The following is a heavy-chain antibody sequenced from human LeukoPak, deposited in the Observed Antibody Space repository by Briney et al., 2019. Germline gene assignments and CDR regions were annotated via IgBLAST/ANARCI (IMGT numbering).Heavy chain of an antibody. J-gene: IGHJ6*03. CDR1: GYTFTSYY. V-gene: IGHV1-46*01. Sequence: ASVKVSCKASGYTFTSYYMHWVRQAPGQGLEWMGIINPSGGSTSYAQKFQGRVTMTRDMSTSTVYMELSSLRSEDTAVYYCARGRSGYDFWGYYYYYMDVWGKGTTVTVSS. CDR2: INPSGGST. D-gene: IGHD5-12*01. CDR3: ARGRSGYDFWGYYYYYMDV.